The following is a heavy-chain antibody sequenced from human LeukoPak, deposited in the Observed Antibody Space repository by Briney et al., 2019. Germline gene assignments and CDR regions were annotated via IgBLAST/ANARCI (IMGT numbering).Heavy chain of an antibody. J-gene: IGHJ6*02. CDR2: IYHSGST. V-gene: IGHV4-4*02. CDR1: GGSISSSNW. D-gene: IGHD3-22*01. CDR3: ARFSGFTYFYYYYGMDV. Sequence: SETLSLTCAVSGGSISSSNWWSWVRQPPGKGLEWIGEIYHSGSTNYNPSLKSRVTISVDTSKNQFSLKLSSVTAADTAVYYCARFSGFTYFYYYYGMDVWGQGTTVTVSS.